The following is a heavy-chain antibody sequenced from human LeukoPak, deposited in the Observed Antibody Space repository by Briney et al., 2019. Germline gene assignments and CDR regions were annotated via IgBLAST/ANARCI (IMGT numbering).Heavy chain of an antibody. J-gene: IGHJ6*03. CDR2: IKEDGSAK. CDR3: ARRSYRGVIGLYYYYYMDV. Sequence: GGSLRLSCAASGFTFSTYWMSWVRQAPGKGLEWVANIKEDGSAKYYVDSVKGRFTMSRDNAKNSVYLQMNRLRVEDTAVYYCARRSYRGVIGLYYYYYMDVWGKGTPVTVSS. CDR1: GFTFSTYW. V-gene: IGHV3-7*01. D-gene: IGHD3-16*02.